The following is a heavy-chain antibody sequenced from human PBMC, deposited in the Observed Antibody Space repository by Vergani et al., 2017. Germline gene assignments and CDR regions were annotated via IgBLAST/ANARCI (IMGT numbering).Heavy chain of an antibody. CDR2: ITPFNGNT. J-gene: IGHJ5*02. CDR3: ALAESSTSCINSVCITPETGSWFDP. Sequence: QMQLVQSGAEVKKTGSSVKVSCKASGYTFTYRYLHLVRQAPGQALEWIGWITPFNGNTNYAQKFQDRVTITRDRSMSTAYMELSSLRSEDTAMYYCALAESSTSCINSVCITPETGSWFDPWGQGTLVTVSS. CDR1: GYTFTYRY. V-gene: IGHV1-45*02. D-gene: IGHD2-2*01.